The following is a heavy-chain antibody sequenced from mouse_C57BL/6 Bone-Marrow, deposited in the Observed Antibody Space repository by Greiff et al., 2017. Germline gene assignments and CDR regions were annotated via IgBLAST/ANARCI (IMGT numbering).Heavy chain of an antibody. V-gene: IGHV5-17*01. D-gene: IGHD1-1*02. CDR3: AWRVVFDY. J-gene: IGHJ2*01. CDR2: ISNGSSTI. Sequence: EVHLVESGGGLVKPGGSLKLSCAASGFTFSDYGMHWVRQAPGKGLEWVAYISNGSSTIYYADTVKGRFTITRDNAKNTLFLQMTSLRSEDTAMYYCAWRVVFDYWGQGTTLTVSS. CDR1: GFTFSDYG.